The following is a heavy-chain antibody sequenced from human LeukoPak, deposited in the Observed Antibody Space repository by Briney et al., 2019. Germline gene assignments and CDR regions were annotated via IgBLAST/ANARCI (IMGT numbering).Heavy chain of an antibody. V-gene: IGHV3-21*01. CDR2: ISSSSSYI. D-gene: IGHD6-13*01. CDR1: GFTFSSYS. CDR3: ARDPPLAAADPPFQH. Sequence: GGSLRLSCAASGFTFSSYSMNWVRQAPGKGRERVSSISSSSSYIYYADSVKGRFTISRDNAKNSLYLQMNSLRAEDTAVYYCARDPPLAAADPPFQHWGQGTLVTVSS. J-gene: IGHJ1*01.